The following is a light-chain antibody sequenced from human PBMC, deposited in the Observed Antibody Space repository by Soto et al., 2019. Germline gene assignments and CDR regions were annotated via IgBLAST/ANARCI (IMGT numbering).Light chain of an antibody. CDR1: QSISSF. V-gene: IGKV1-39*01. J-gene: IGKJ1*01. CDR3: QQRYSTPPT. Sequence: DIQMTQSPSSLSASVGDRVTITCRASQSISSFLTWYQQKAGKAPKLLIYAASSLQSGVPSSFSSSGSGTDVTLTISSLQPEDFASYYCQQRYSTPPTFGQGTKVEIK. CDR2: AAS.